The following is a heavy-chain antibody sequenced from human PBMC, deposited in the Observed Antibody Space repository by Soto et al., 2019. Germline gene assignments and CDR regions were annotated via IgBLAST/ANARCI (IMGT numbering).Heavy chain of an antibody. V-gene: IGHV3-48*02. Sequence: GGSLRLSCVASGFTFSSFEMNWIRQAPGNGPEWVSGLNGSSSTIYYADSVKGRFTISRDNAKNSLYLQMNSLRDEDTAVYYCARDRYYGSGSYSILYFDYWGQGTLVTVSP. CDR2: LNGSSSTI. D-gene: IGHD3-10*01. J-gene: IGHJ4*02. CDR3: ARDRYYGSGSYSILYFDY. CDR1: GFTFSSFE.